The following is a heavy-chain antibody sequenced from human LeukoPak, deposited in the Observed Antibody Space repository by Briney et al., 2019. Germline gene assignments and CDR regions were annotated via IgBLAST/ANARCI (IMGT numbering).Heavy chain of an antibody. CDR2: ISAYNGNT. CDR3: ARRTKDIVVVVAATVEYYFDY. CDR1: GYTFTSYG. D-gene: IGHD2-15*01. J-gene: IGHJ4*02. Sequence: ASVKVSCKASGYTFTSYGISWERQAPGQGLEWMGWISAYNGNTNYAQKLQGRVTMTTDTSTSTAYMELRSLRSDDTAVYYCARRTKDIVVVVAATVEYYFDYWGQGTLVTVSS. V-gene: IGHV1-18*01.